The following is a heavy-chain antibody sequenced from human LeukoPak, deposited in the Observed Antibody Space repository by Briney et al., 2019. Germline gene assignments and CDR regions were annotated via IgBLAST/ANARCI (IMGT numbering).Heavy chain of an antibody. CDR3: AKKLSWGGGDCPDY. V-gene: IGHV3-30*18. CDR2: ISYDGSNK. CDR1: GFTFSSYG. J-gene: IGHJ4*02. D-gene: IGHD2-21*02. Sequence: GGSLRLSCAASGFTFSSYGMHWVRQAPGKGLEWVAVISYDGSNKYYADSVKGRFTISRDNSKNTLYPQMNSLRAEDTAVYYCAKKLSWGGGDCPDYWGQGTLVTVSS.